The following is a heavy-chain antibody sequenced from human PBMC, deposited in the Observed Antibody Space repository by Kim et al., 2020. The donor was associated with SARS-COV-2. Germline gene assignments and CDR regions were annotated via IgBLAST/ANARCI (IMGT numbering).Heavy chain of an antibody. Sequence: DSTRGRFTITSDNSKETLYLQVNSLSAEDTAVYYCATDVAAYSSGWFLDYWGQGTLVTVSS. CDR3: ATDVAAYSSGWFLDY. D-gene: IGHD6-19*01. V-gene: IGHV3-30*07. J-gene: IGHJ4*02.